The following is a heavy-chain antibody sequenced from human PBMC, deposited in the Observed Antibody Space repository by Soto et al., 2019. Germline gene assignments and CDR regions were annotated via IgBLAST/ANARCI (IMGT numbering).Heavy chain of an antibody. CDR2: VSGSGGST. CDR1: GFTFNNYA. CDR3: AKDAMDSYGYYDY. J-gene: IGHJ4*02. D-gene: IGHD5-18*01. V-gene: IGHV3-23*01. Sequence: GGSLRLSCAASGFTFNNYAMIWVRQAPGKGLEWVSGVSGSGGSTFYADSVKGRFTISRDNSKNTLYLQMNSLRVEDTAVYYCAKDAMDSYGYYDYWGQGTLVTVSS.